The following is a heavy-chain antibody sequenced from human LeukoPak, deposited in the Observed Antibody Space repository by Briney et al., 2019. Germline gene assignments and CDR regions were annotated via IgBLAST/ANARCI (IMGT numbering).Heavy chain of an antibody. CDR2: IKQDGSGQ. J-gene: IGHJ4*02. Sequence: GGSLRLYCAASGLTFRSFWMCWVRQAPGKGLEWAATIKQDGSGQYYVDSVKGRFTISRDNAQNSLYLQMNNLRAEDTAVYYCARSYGHSIDYWGQGTLVTVSS. V-gene: IGHV3-7*01. D-gene: IGHD3-10*01. CDR1: GLTFRSFW. CDR3: ARSYGHSIDY.